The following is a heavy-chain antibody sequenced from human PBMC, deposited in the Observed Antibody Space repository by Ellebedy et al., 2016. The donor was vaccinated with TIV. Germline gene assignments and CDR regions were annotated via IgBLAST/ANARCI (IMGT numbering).Heavy chain of an antibody. Sequence: PGGSLRLSCAASGFTFSSSGTHWVYQAPGKGLVWVSRINNDRSGTAYADSVKGRFTLSRDNAKNTLYLQMNRLRDEDTAVYYCARDQGGSYYYLDYWGQGTLVFVSS. CDR1: GFTFSSSG. D-gene: IGHD1-26*01. CDR3: ARDQGGSYYYLDY. CDR2: INNDRSGT. J-gene: IGHJ4*02. V-gene: IGHV3-74*03.